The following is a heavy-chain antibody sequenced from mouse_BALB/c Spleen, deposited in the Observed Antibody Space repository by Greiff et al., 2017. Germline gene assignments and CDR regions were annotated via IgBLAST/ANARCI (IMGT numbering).Heavy chain of an antibody. J-gene: IGHJ1*01. D-gene: IGHD1-2*01. Sequence: QVTLKVSGPGILQPSQTLSLTCSFSGFSLSTSGMGVGWIRQPSGKGLEWLAHIWWDDDKRYNPALKSRLTISKDTSSNQVFLKIASVDTADTATYYCARMPKSSLLQAYFDVWGAGTTVTVSS. CDR2: IWWDDDK. CDR1: GFSLSTSGMG. V-gene: IGHV8-8*01. CDR3: ARMPKSSLLQAYFDV.